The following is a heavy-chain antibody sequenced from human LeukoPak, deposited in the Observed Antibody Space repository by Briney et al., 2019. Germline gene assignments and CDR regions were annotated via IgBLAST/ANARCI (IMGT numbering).Heavy chain of an antibody. D-gene: IGHD5-18*01. J-gene: IGHJ4*02. V-gene: IGHV1-2*02. CDR2: INPNSGGT. CDR1: GYTFTGYY. Sequence: ALVKVSCKASGYTFTGYYIHWVRQAPGQGLEWMGWINPNSGGTHYAQKFQGRVTMTRDTSISTAYMELSRLRSDDTAVYYCARDPGYSSPRGDYWGQGTLVTVSS. CDR3: ARDPGYSSPRGDY.